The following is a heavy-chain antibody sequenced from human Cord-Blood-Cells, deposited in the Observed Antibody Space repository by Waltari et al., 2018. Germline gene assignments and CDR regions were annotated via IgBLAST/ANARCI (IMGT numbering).Heavy chain of an antibody. CDR3: ARDIGAAAAFDY. D-gene: IGHD6-13*01. CDR2: IHYRGST. CDR1: GGSISRGDYY. J-gene: IGHJ4*02. Sequence: QVQLQESGPGLVKPSQTLSLTCTVSGGSISRGDYYWSWIRQPPGKGLEWIGYIHYRGSTYCNPSLKRRVTRSVDTSKNQFSLKLSSVTAADTAVYYCARDIGAAAAFDYWGQGTLVTVSS. V-gene: IGHV4-30-4*01.